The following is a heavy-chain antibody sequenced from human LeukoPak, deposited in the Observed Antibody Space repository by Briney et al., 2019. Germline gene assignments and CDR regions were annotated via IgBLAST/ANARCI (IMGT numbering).Heavy chain of an antibody. CDR3: ARARGYDSKYYFEY. CDR1: GFTFSSYS. J-gene: IGHJ4*02. V-gene: IGHV3-21*01. Sequence: GGPLRLSCAASGFTFSSYSMNWVRQIPGKGLEWVSSISIGSSDIYYADSVKGRFTISRDNAKNSLYLQMNSLRAEDTAVYYCARARGYDSKYYFEYWGQGTLVIVSS. D-gene: IGHD6-25*01. CDR2: ISIGSSDI.